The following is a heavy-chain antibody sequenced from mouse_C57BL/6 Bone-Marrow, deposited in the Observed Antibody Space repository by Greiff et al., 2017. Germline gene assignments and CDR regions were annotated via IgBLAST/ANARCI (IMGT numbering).Heavy chain of an antibody. D-gene: IGHD1-1*01. CDR2: IYPGDGDT. V-gene: IGHV1-82*01. J-gene: IGHJ1*03. Sequence: QVQLQQSGPELVKPGASVKISCKASGYAFSSSWMNWVKQRPGKGLEWIGRIYPGDGDTNYNGKFKGNATLTADKSSSTAYMQISSLTSEDSAVYFCARSTVVGYFDVWGTGTTVTVSS. CDR3: ARSTVVGYFDV. CDR1: GYAFSSSW.